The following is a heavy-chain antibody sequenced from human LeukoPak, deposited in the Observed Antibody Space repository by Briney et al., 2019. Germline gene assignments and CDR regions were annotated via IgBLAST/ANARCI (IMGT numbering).Heavy chain of an antibody. CDR3: ARDARQADY. J-gene: IGHJ4*02. V-gene: IGHV4-59*12. CDR1: GGSISSYY. CDR2: IYYSGST. Sequence: SETLSLTCTVSGGSISSYYWTWIRQPPGKGLEWIGYIYYSGSTNYNPSLKSRVTISVDTSKNQFSLKLSSVTAADTAVYYCARDARQADYWGQGTLVTVSS.